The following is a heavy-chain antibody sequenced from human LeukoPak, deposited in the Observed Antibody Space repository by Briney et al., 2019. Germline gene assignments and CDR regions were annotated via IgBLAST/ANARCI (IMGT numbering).Heavy chain of an antibody. Sequence: GGSLRLPCAASGFTLSDYYMRWIRQALRKGQEWIPYISSSSSIIYYADSVKGRFTISRDNAQNSLYLQMNSLRAEDTAVYYCARANYGGNPRYFQHWGQGTLVTVSS. D-gene: IGHD4-23*01. CDR2: ISSSSSII. V-gene: IGHV3-11*01. CDR3: ARANYGGNPRYFQH. CDR1: GFTLSDYY. J-gene: IGHJ1*01.